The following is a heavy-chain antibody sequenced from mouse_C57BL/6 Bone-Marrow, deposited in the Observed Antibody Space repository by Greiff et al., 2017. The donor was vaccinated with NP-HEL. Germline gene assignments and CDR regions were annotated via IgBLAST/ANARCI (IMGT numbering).Heavy chain of an antibody. CDR2: IRNKANGYTT. Sequence: EVQGVESGGGLVQPGGSLSLSCAASGFTFTDYYMSWVRQPPGKALEWLGFIRNKANGYTTEYSASVKGRFTISRDNSQSILCLQMNALRAEDSATYYCARYGIYYDYPFAYWGQGTLVTVSA. J-gene: IGHJ3*01. CDR1: GFTFTDYY. D-gene: IGHD2-4*01. V-gene: IGHV7-3*01. CDR3: ARYGIYYDYPFAY.